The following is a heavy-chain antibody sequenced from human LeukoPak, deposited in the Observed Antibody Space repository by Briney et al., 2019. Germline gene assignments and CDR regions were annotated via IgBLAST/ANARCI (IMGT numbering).Heavy chain of an antibody. V-gene: IGHV1-69*04. CDR3: ASSAYYYYGMDV. CDR2: TIPILGIA. J-gene: IGHJ6*02. Sequence: SVKVSCKASGGTFSSYAISWVRQAPGQGLEWMGRTIPILGIANYAQKFQGRVTITADKSTSTAYMELSSLRSEDTAVYYCASSAYYYYGMDVWGQGTTVTVSS. CDR1: GGTFSSYA.